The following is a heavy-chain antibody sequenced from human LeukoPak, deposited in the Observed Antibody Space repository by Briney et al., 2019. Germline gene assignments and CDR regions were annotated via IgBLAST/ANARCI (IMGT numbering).Heavy chain of an antibody. CDR2: ISSSGSTI. CDR3: ARDMDSSGYSDY. D-gene: IGHD3-22*01. Sequence: GGSLRLSCTASGFTFGDYAMSWVRQAPGKGLEWVSYISSSGSTIYYADSVKGRFTISRDNAKNSLYLQMNSLRAEDTAVYYCARDMDSSGYSDYWGQGTLVTVSS. J-gene: IGHJ4*02. V-gene: IGHV3-11*04. CDR1: GFTFGDYA.